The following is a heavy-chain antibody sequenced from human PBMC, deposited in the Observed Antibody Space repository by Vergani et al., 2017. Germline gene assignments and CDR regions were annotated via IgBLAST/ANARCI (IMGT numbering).Heavy chain of an antibody. CDR3: ARVNTETNGHLYYYYYMDV. J-gene: IGHJ6*03. Sequence: QVQLQQWGGGLLKPSETLSLTCVVNGGSFTSYHWTWIRQSPGEGLEWVGDIDHTGRPDYNPSLKSLLTMSVNKSRNQFSLTLNSGTATDTAIYFCARVNTETNGHLYYYYYMDVWGQGTAVTVS. CDR2: IDHTGRP. D-gene: IGHD4-11*01. V-gene: IGHV4-34*01. CDR1: GGSFTSYH.